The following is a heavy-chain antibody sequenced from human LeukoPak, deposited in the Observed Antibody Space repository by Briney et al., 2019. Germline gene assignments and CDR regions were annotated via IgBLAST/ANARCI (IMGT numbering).Heavy chain of an antibody. V-gene: IGHV3-23*01. D-gene: IGHD1-26*01. CDR3: AKKLSGSYKGFDY. CDR1: GFTFSSYA. CDR2: ISDSGGTV. Sequence: GGSLRLSCAASGFTFSSYAMSLVRQAPGKGLEWVSGISDSGGTVYYADSVKGRFTISRDNSKNSLYLQMNSLRAEDTAVYYCAKKLSGSYKGFDYWGQGTLVTVSS. J-gene: IGHJ4*02.